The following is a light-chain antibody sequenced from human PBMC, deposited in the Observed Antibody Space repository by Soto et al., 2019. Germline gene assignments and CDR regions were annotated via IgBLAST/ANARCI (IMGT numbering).Light chain of an antibody. CDR1: SSDVGVYNS. J-gene: IGLJ2*01. CDR3: SSYTRSATLL. CDR2: DVT. Sequence: QAVVTQPASVSGSPGQSITISCTGTSSDVGVYNSVSWFRQHPGRAPKLMIYDVTNRPSGISNRFSGSKSGNTASLTISGLQAEDEADYSCSSYTRSATLLFGGGTKLTVL. V-gene: IGLV2-14*01.